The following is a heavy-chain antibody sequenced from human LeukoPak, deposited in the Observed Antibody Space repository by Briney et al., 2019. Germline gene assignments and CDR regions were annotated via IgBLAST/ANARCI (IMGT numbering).Heavy chain of an antibody. Sequence: GGSLRLSCAASGFTFSSYAMSWVRQAPGKGLEWVSAISGSGGSTYYADSVKGGFTISRDNSKNTLYLQMNSLRAEDTAVYYCAKDRIYSNYFDYWGQGTLVTVSS. D-gene: IGHD4-11*01. CDR1: GFTFSSYA. V-gene: IGHV3-23*01. J-gene: IGHJ4*02. CDR3: AKDRIYSNYFDY. CDR2: ISGSGGST.